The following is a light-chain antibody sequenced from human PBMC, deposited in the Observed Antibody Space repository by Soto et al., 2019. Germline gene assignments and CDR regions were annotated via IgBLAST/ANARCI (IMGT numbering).Light chain of an antibody. CDR1: QSVSSNF. Sequence: EIVLTQSPATLSLSPGERATLSCRASQSVSSNFLAWYQQKPGQAPRLLIYDISSRATGVPDRFSGSGSGTDFTLTISTLEPEDFAVYYCEQLGSLPLTFGGGTKVDIK. V-gene: IGKV3-20*01. J-gene: IGKJ4*01. CDR3: EQLGSLPLT. CDR2: DIS.